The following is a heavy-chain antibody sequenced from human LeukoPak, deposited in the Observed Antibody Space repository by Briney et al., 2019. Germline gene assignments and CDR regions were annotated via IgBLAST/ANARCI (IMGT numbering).Heavy chain of an antibody. CDR1: GYTFTSNY. CDR3: ARVHRYYDSSGYLDY. J-gene: IGHJ4*02. D-gene: IGHD3-22*01. CDR2: INPSGGST. V-gene: IGHV1-46*01. Sequence: ASVKVSCKAFGYTFTSNYMHWVRQAPGQGPEWMGVINPSGGSTSYAQKFQGRVTMTRDMSTSTVYMELSSLRSEDTAVYYCARVHRYYDSSGYLDYWGQGTLVTVSS.